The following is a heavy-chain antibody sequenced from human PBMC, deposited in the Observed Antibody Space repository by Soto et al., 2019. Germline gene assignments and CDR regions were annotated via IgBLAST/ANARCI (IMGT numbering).Heavy chain of an antibody. D-gene: IGHD3-10*01. V-gene: IGHV3-30-3*01. J-gene: IGHJ4*02. CDR2: VAYDGGNI. Sequence: ESGGGVVQPGRSLRLSCAASGFTFNTYAMHWVRQAPGKGLEWVAVVAYDGGNIFYAKSVKGRFTVSRDNSRNTLYLQMNSLRPEDTAVYYCARDMEARYYFDYWGQGTLVTVSS. CDR3: ARDMEARYYFDY. CDR1: GFTFNTYA.